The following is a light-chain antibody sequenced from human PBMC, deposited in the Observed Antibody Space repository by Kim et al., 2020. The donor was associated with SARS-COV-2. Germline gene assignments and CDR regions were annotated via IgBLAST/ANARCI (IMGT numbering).Light chain of an antibody. J-gene: IGKJ1*01. CDR1: ESISSY. Sequence: DIQMTQSPCSLSASIGDKVTITCRASESISSYLNWYQQKPGEAPKLLIYAASRLHSGVPSRFSGSGSRTDFTLTIRSLQSEDFATYFCQQSYMTPRTFGQGTKVEVK. CDR3: QQSYMTPRT. V-gene: IGKV1-39*01. CDR2: AAS.